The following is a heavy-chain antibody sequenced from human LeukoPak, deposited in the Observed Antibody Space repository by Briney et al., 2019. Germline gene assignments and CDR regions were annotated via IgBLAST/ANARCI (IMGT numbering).Heavy chain of an antibody. CDR1: GGTFSSYA. CDR3: AREAHYYDSSGYYYLDAFDI. CDR2: IIPIFGTA. V-gene: IGHV1-69*01. Sequence: ASVTVSCRASGGTFSSYAISWVRQAPGQGLEWMGGIIPIFGTANYAQKFQGRVTITADESTSTAYMELSSLRSEDTAVYYCAREAHYYDSSGYYYLDAFDIWGQGTMVTVSS. D-gene: IGHD3-22*01. J-gene: IGHJ3*02.